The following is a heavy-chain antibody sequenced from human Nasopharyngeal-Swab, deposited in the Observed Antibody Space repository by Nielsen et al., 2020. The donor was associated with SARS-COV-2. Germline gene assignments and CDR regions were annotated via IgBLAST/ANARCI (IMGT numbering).Heavy chain of an antibody. CDR1: GFTFSSYA. CDR2: ISGSGSST. J-gene: IGHJ6*02. D-gene: IGHD3-10*01. Sequence: GESLKISCAASGFTFSSYAMSWVRQAPGKGLEWVSAISGSGSSTYYADSGKGRFTISRDNSKNTLYLQMNSVRAEDTVVYYCAKEDGSGSNDYYYYYGMDVWGQGTTVTVSS. V-gene: IGHV3-23*01. CDR3: AKEDGSGSNDYYYYYGMDV.